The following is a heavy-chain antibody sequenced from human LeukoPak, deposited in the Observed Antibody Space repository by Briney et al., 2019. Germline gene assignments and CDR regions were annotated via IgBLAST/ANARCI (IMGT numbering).Heavy chain of an antibody. J-gene: IGHJ6*03. Sequence: ASVKVSCKASGYTFTGYYMHWVRQAPGQGLEWMGWINPNSGGTNYAQKFQGRVTMTRDTSISTAYMELSRLRSDDTAVYYCARDGRLQLWYYYYMDVWGKGTTVTVSS. D-gene: IGHD5-18*01. CDR1: GYTFTGYY. CDR3: ARDGRLQLWYYYYMDV. CDR2: INPNSGGT. V-gene: IGHV1-2*02.